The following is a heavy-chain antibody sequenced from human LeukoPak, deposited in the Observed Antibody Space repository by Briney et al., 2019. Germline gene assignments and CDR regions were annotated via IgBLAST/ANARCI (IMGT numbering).Heavy chain of an antibody. CDR3: HSDGSGSYLPFDY. CDR1: GFTASSNY. CDR2: IYSGGST. V-gene: IGHV3-53*01. D-gene: IGHD3-10*01. Sequence: GGSLRLSCAASGFTASSNYMSWVRHAPGKGLEWVSVIYSGGSTYYADSVKGRFTISRYNSKNTLYLQMNSLRADDTAVYDCHSDGSGSYLPFDYWGQGTLVTVSS. J-gene: IGHJ4*02.